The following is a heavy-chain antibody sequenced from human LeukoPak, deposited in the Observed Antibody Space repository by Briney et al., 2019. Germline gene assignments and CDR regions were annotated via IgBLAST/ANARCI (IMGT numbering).Heavy chain of an antibody. CDR3: ARRAYNWGAFDI. Sequence: GGSLRLSCAASGFTFISYDMHWVRQPTGKGLEWVSGIDTAGGTYYADSVKGRFTISRDSSKNTLYLQMNSLRAEDTAVYYCARRAYNWGAFDIWGQGTLVTVSS. J-gene: IGHJ3*02. V-gene: IGHV3-13*04. D-gene: IGHD5-24*01. CDR1: GFTFISYD. CDR2: IDTAGGT.